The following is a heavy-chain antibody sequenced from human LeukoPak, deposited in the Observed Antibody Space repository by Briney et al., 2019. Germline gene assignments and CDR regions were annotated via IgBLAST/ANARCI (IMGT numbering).Heavy chain of an antibody. Sequence: GESLKITCMGFGYSFTSYWIGWVRQMPGKGLEWMGIIYPGDSDTRYSPSFQGQVTISADKSISTAYLQWSSLKASDTAMYYCARGPPIAAAGTGDYWGQGTLVTVSS. CDR3: ARGPPIAAAGTGDY. J-gene: IGHJ4*02. D-gene: IGHD6-13*01. V-gene: IGHV5-51*01. CDR1: GYSFTSYW. CDR2: IYPGDSDT.